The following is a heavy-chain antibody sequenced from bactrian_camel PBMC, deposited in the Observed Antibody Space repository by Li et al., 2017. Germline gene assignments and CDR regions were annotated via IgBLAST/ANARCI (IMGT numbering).Heavy chain of an antibody. V-gene: IGHV3S1*01. CDR2: INPAGITT. CDR1: GFAFSDYA. J-gene: IGHJ6*01. CDR3: VTDWNDGSWFDFGY. D-gene: IGHD6*01. Sequence: HVQLVESGGGLVQPGGSLRLPCAASGFAFSDYAMYWVRQAPGAGLEWVSTINPAGITTYYVDSVKGRFTGSRDNAKNTVYLQMNNLKPEDAAVYYCVTDWNDGSWFDFGYWGQGTQVTVS.